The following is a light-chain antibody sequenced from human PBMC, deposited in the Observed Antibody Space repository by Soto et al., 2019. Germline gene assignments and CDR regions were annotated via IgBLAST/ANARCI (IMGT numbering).Light chain of an antibody. V-gene: IGLV1-47*02. CDR2: SNN. CDR3: VAWDDSLSGWV. Sequence: QSVLTQPPSASGTPGQRVTISCSGSSSNIGSDYVYWYQQVPGTAPKLLIYSNNLRPSGVPDRFSGSKSGTSASLAISGLRSEDEADYYCVAWDDSLSGWVFGGGTKLTVL. J-gene: IGLJ3*02. CDR1: SSNIGSDY.